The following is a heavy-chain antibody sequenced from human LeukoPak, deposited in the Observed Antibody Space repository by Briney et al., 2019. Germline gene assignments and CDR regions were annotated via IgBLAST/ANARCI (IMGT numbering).Heavy chain of an antibody. V-gene: IGHV3-7*01. J-gene: IGHJ4*02. D-gene: IGHD2-8*02. Sequence: PGGSLRLSCAASGFTFSNYWMNWVRQAPGKGLEWVANINQDGSIKSCVDSVKGRFTVSRDNAKFSLYLQMNSLGVDDTAVYYCARDLVAAGALDSWGQGTLVTVSS. CDR2: INQDGSIK. CDR3: ARDLVAAGALDS. CDR1: GFTFSNYW.